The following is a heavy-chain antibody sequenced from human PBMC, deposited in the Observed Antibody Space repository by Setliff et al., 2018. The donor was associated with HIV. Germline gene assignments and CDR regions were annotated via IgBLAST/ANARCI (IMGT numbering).Heavy chain of an antibody. CDR3: ARGGPFLPFYSNF. D-gene: IGHD3-16*01. J-gene: IGHJ4*02. CDR1: GYIFTNYV. CDR2: INAGNGDT. Sequence: KASGYIFTNYVIHWVRQAPGQRLEWLGWINAGNGDTRYSQKFQGRIYITRDTSATTVYMELSRLRSEDTGLYYCARGGPFLPFYSNFWGQGTLVTVS. V-gene: IGHV1-3*01.